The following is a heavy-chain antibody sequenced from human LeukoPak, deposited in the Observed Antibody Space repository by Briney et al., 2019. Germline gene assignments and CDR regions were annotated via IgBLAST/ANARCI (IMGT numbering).Heavy chain of an antibody. V-gene: IGHV4-59*08. D-gene: IGHD6-19*01. Sequence: SETLSLTCTVSGGSISSYYWSWIRQPPGKGLEWIGYIYYSGSTNYNPSLKSRVTISVDTSKNQFSLKLSSVTAADTAVYYCAGVLYSSGWYYWGQGTLVTVSS. CDR3: AGVLYSSGWYY. J-gene: IGHJ4*02. CDR1: GGSISSYY. CDR2: IYYSGST.